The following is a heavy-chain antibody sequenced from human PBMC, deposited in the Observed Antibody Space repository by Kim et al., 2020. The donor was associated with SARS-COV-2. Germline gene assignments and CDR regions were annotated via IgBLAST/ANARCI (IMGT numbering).Heavy chain of an antibody. Sequence: GGSLRLSCAASGFTFSSYGMHWVRQAPGKGLEWVAVIWYDGSNKYYADSVKGRFTISRDNSKNTLYLQMNSLRAEDTAVYYFARDSFKSHHCSSTSCYTRNYYYGMDVWGQGTTVTVSS. CDR2: IWYDGSNK. D-gene: IGHD2-2*02. CDR3: ARDSFKSHHCSSTSCYTRNYYYGMDV. J-gene: IGHJ6*02. CDR1: GFTFSSYG. V-gene: IGHV3-33*01.